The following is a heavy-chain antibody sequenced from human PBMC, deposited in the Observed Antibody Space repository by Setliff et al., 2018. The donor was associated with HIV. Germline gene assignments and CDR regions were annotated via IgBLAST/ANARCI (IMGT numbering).Heavy chain of an antibody. Sequence: LRLSCAASGFTFSSYAMSWVRQAPGKGLEWVPAISGSGGSTHYADSVKGRFTISRDNSKNTLYLQMNSLRAEDTAVYYCAKDPTTGAVAVYYFDYWGQGTLVTVSS. CDR2: ISGSGGST. CDR1: GFTFSSYA. V-gene: IGHV3-23*01. D-gene: IGHD6-19*01. CDR3: AKDPTTGAVAVYYFDY. J-gene: IGHJ4*02.